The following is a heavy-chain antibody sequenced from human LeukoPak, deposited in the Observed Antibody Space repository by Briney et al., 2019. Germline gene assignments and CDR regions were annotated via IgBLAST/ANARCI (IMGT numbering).Heavy chain of an antibody. CDR3: ARGVRGFDP. CDR1: GGSISSGSYY. V-gene: IGHV4-61*02. J-gene: IGHJ5*02. D-gene: IGHD3-10*02. CDR2: IYTSGST. Sequence: SETLSLTCTVSGGSISSGSYYWSWIRQPAGKGLEWIGRIYTSGSTNYNPSLKSRVTISVDTSKNQFSLKLSSVTAADTAVYYCARGVRGFDPWGQGTLVTISS.